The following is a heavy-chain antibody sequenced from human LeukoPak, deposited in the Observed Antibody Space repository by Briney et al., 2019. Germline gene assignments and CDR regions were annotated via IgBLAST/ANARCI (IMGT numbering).Heavy chain of an antibody. CDR2: INHSGST. J-gene: IGHJ6*02. Sequence: SETLSLTCTVSGGSPSSDYWSWIGQPPGKGLEWIGEINHSGSTNYNPSLKSRVTIPVDTSKNQFSLKLSSVTAADTAVYYCARVDPYGMDVWGQGTTVTVSS. D-gene: IGHD3/OR15-3a*01. CDR1: GGSPSSDY. CDR3: ARVDPYGMDV. V-gene: IGHV4-34*01.